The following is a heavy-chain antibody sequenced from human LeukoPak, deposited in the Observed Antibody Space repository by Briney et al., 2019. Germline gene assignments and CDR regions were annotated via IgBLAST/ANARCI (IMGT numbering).Heavy chain of an antibody. CDR2: IKEDGSAK. Sequence: GGSLRLSCTASGFTCSRYWMTWVRQAPGKGLEWVANIKEDGSAKYYVDSMKGRFTISRDNAKNSLYLQINSLRAEDTAVYYCARDSPGYGGYSYWGQGTLVTVSS. CDR1: GFTCSRYW. D-gene: IGHD5-12*01. J-gene: IGHJ4*02. CDR3: ARDSPGYGGYSY. V-gene: IGHV3-7*04.